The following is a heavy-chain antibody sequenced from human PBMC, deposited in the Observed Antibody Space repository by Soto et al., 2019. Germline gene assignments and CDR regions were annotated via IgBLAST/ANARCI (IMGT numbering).Heavy chain of an antibody. CDR3: ARGRRQWAMVSSFDY. CDR1: GGSFSGYY. J-gene: IGHJ4*02. CDR2: INHSGST. Sequence: KTSETLSLTCAVYGGSFSGYYWSWIRQPPGKGLEWIGEINHSGSTNYNPSLKSRVTISVDTSKNQFSLKLSSVTAADTAVYYCARGRRQWAMVSSFDYWGQGTLVTVSS. D-gene: IGHD5-18*01. V-gene: IGHV4-34*01.